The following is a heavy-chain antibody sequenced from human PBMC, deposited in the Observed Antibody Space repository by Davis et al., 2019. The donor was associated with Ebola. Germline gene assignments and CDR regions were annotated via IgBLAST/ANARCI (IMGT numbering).Heavy chain of an antibody. Sequence: MPSETLSLTCTVSGGSISSNSYYWTWIRQSPAPLLQWIGNIYYSGSTYYNPSLKSRLIMSVDRAKDQFSLQLTSVTAADTATHNCGRHASRAGPYYGLDLWGQGTTVTVSS. CDR1: GGSISSNSYY. CDR2: IYYSGST. D-gene: IGHD3-16*01. CDR3: GRHASRAGPYYGLDL. V-gene: IGHV4-39*01. J-gene: IGHJ6*02.